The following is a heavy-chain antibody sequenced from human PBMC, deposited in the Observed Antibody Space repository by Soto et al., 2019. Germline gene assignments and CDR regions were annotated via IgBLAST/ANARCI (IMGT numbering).Heavy chain of an antibody. CDR1: GGTFSSYT. CDR2: IIPILGIA. CDR3: ARSPFVVVVAATGYYFDY. Sequence: QVQLVQSGAEVKKPGSSVKVSCKASGGTFSSYTISWVRQAPGQGLEWMGRIIPILGIANYAQKFQGRVTITADKSTSTAYMELSSVRSEDTALYYCARSPFVVVVAATGYYFDYWGQGTLVTVSS. V-gene: IGHV1-69*02. D-gene: IGHD2-15*01. J-gene: IGHJ4*02.